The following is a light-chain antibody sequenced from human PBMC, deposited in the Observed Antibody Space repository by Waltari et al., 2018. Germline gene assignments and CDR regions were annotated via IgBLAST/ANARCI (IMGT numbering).Light chain of an antibody. CDR3: GTWDTSLTAHV. Sequence: QSVFTHPPSVPAPPGQQVYISRSGCSSNIGHVHVLCYQQVPGTAPKPLIYNTYQRPSGIPDRFSGSKSGTSATLDITGLQTTDEAHYYCGTWDTSLTAHVFGTGTEVTVL. J-gene: IGLJ1*01. CDR1: SSNIGHVH. V-gene: IGLV1-51*01. CDR2: NTY.